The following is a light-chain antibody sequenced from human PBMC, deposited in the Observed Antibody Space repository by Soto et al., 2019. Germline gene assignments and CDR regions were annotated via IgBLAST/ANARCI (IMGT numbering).Light chain of an antibody. V-gene: IGKV1-17*01. CDR1: QDIRND. CDR3: LQHNSYPWT. CDR2: AAS. J-gene: IGKJ1*01. Sequence: DIQMTQSPSSLSASVGDRDTITCRASQDIRNDLVWYHQKPGKAPKCLIYAASSLQSGVPSRFSGSGSGTEFTLTISSLQPEDFTTFYCLQHNSYPWTFGQGTKVEIK.